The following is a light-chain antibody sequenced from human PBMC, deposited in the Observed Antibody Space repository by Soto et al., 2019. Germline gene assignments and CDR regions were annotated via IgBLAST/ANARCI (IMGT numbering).Light chain of an antibody. CDR1: QSISSY. CDR3: QQSYSTPLT. J-gene: IGKJ4*01. V-gene: IGKV1-39*01. Sequence: DLQMTQSPSSLSASVGDRVTLTCRASQSISSYLNWYQQRPGTAPKLLIYTTSNLQSGVPSRFSGSGSGTDFTLTISSLQPEDFTTYYCQQSYSTPLTFGGGTKVEIK. CDR2: TTS.